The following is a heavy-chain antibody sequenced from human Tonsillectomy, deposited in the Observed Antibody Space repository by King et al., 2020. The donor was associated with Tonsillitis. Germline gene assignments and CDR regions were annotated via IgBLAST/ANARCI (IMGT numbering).Heavy chain of an antibody. CDR3: AKDHYSYTTLGYYGMDV. D-gene: IGHD3-16*02. CDR2: ISYDGSNK. Sequence: VQLVESGGGVVQPGRSLRLSCAASGFPFSRYGMNWVRPAPGKGLAWVAVISYDGSNKYYAASVKGRFTISSDTSKNTLYLQMNSLRAEDTAVYYCAKDHYSYTTLGYYGMDVWGQGTTVTVSS. J-gene: IGHJ6*02. V-gene: IGHV3-30*18. CDR1: GFPFSRYG.